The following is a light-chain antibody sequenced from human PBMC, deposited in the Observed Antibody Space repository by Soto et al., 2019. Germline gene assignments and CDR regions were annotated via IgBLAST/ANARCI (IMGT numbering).Light chain of an antibody. Sequence: QSVLTQPPSASGTPGQRVTISCSGRSSNIGSNTVNWYQQLPGTAPKVLIYSNNQRPSGVPDRFSGSKSGTSASLAISGLQSEDEADYYCAAWDGSLKGVVFGGGTKLTVL. CDR2: SNN. J-gene: IGLJ2*01. CDR3: AAWDGSLKGVV. CDR1: SSNIGSNT. V-gene: IGLV1-44*01.